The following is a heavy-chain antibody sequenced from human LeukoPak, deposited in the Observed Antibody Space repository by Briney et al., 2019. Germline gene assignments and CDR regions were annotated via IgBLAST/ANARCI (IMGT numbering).Heavy chain of an antibody. CDR2: ISSSSSTI. V-gene: IGHV3-48*04. CDR1: RFTFSSYS. Sequence: GGSLRLSCAAYRFTFSSYSMNWVRQAPGKGLEWVSYISSSSSTIYYADSVKGRFTISRDNAKNSLYLQMDNLRAEDTAVYYCAELGGYWGQGTLVNVSS. D-gene: IGHD3-16*01. CDR3: AELGGY. J-gene: IGHJ4*02.